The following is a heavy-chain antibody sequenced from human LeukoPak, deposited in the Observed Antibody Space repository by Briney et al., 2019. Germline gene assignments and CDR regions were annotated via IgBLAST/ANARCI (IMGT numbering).Heavy chain of an antibody. V-gene: IGHV3-21*01. D-gene: IGHD2-2*01. J-gene: IGHJ4*02. CDR3: ARDPGVPAANNY. CDR1: GFTFSSYS. Sequence: PGGSLRLSCAASGFTFSSYSMNWVRQAPGKGLEWVSSISSSSSYIYYADSVKGRFTISRDNAKNSLYLQMNSLRAEDTAVYYCARDPGVPAANNYWGQGTLVTVSS. CDR2: ISSSSSYI.